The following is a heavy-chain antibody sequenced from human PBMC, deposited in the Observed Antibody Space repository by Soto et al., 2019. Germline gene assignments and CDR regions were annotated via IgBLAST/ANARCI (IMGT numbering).Heavy chain of an antibody. J-gene: IGHJ6*02. CDR2: INPSGGST. D-gene: IGHD6-13*01. CDR3: ARERGSSSWRDYGMDV. CDR1: GYTFTSYH. V-gene: IGHV1-46*01. Sequence: ASVKVSCKASGYTFTSYHMHWVRQAPGQGLEWMGIINPSGGSTSYAQKFQGRVTMTRDTSTSTVYMELSSLRSEDTAVYYCARERGSSSWRDYGMDVWGQGTTVTVSS.